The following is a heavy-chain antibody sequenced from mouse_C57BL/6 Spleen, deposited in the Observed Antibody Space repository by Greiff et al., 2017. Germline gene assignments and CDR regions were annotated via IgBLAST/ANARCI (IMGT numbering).Heavy chain of an antibody. Sequence: VMLVESGAELVKPGASVKISCKASGYTFTSYWMHWVKQRPGQGLEWIGNINPSSGYTKYNQKFKDKATLTADKSSSTAYIQLSILTYEDSAVYYCARGDGYDGFAYWGQGTLVTVSA. D-gene: IGHD2-2*01. CDR1: GYTFTSYW. CDR2: INPSSGYT. J-gene: IGHJ3*01. V-gene: IGHV1-7*01. CDR3: ARGDGYDGFAY.